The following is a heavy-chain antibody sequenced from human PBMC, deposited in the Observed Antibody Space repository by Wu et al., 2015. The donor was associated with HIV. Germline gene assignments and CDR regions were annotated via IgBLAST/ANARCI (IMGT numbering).Heavy chain of an antibody. V-gene: IGHV1-8*01. CDR3: ARPSLLLWFGESDAFDI. Sequence: QVQLVQSGAEVKKPGASVKVSCKASGYTFTSYDINWVRQATGQGLEWMGWMNPNSGNTGYAQKFQGRVTMTRNTSISTAYMELSSLRSEDTAVYYCARPSLLLWFGESDAFDIWGQGTMVTVSS. CDR2: MNPNSGNT. D-gene: IGHD3-10*01. J-gene: IGHJ3*02. CDR1: GYTFTSYD.